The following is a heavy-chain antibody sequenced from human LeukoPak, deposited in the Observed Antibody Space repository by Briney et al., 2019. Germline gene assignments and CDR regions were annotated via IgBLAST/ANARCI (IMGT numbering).Heavy chain of an antibody. V-gene: IGHV4-59*01. J-gene: IGHJ4*02. Sequence: SETLSLTCTVSGGSISTSYWSWSWQPPRKGLEWIGNIYYNVNTNYTPPPQRRFTTSLATSKKKFSLRLRSATAADTAVYYCARAVGDSGYGRFNDYWGQGILVTVSS. CDR3: ARAVGDSGYGRFNDY. D-gene: IGHD5-12*01. CDR2: IYYNVNT. CDR1: GGSISTSY.